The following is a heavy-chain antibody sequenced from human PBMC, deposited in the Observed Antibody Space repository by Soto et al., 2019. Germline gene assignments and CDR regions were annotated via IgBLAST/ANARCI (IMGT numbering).Heavy chain of an antibody. V-gene: IGHV3-53*01. D-gene: IGHD3-3*01. Sequence: GGSLRLSCAASGFTVSSNYMSWVRQAPGKGLEWVSVIYSGGSTYYADSVKGRFTISRDNSKNTLYLHMNSLRAEDTAVYYCAREPDFWSGYYRRTGMQLFSHGGPWGQGTLVTVSS. J-gene: IGHJ4*02. CDR1: GFTVSSNY. CDR2: IYSGGST. CDR3: AREPDFWSGYYRRTGMQLFSHGGP.